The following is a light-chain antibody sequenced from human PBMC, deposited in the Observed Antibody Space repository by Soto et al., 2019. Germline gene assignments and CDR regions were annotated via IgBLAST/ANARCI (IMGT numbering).Light chain of an antibody. CDR3: QQYNNWSPKT. Sequence: EIVMTQSPATLSVSPGERATLSCRASQSVSSNLAWYQQKPGQAPRLLIYGASTRATGIPARFSGSGSGTEFTLTIGSLQSEDFAVYYCQQYNNWSPKTFGQGTKVDIK. J-gene: IGKJ1*01. CDR2: GAS. CDR1: QSVSSN. V-gene: IGKV3-15*01.